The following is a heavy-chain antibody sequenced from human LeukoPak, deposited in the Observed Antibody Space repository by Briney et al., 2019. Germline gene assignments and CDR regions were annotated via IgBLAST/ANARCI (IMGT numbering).Heavy chain of an antibody. CDR3: AKETSGGEQWLVRDWYFDL. CDR2: ISYDGNNK. CDR1: GFTFSSYG. J-gene: IGHJ2*01. Sequence: QPGGSLRLSCAASGFTFSSYGMHWVRQAPGKGLEWVAVISYDGNNKYYADSVKGRFTISRDNSKNTLYLQMNSLRAEDTAVYYRAKETSGGEQWLVRDWYFDLWGRGTLVTVSS. D-gene: IGHD6-19*01. V-gene: IGHV3-30*18.